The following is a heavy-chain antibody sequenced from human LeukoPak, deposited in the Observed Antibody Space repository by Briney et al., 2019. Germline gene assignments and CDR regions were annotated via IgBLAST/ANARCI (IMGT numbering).Heavy chain of an antibody. CDR1: GFTFNSYA. D-gene: IGHD3-22*01. Sequence: PGGSLRLSCAASGFTFNSYAMSWVRQAPGKGLEWVSAISGSGGSTYYADSVKGRFTISRDNSKNTLYLQMNSLRAEDTAVYYCAKVPSPLMIVDAYFDYWGQGTLVTVSS. V-gene: IGHV3-23*01. J-gene: IGHJ4*02. CDR2: ISGSGGST. CDR3: AKVPSPLMIVDAYFDY.